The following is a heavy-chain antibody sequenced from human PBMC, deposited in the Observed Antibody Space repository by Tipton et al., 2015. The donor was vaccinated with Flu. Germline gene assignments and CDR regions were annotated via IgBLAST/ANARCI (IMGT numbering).Heavy chain of an antibody. Sequence: TLSLTCAVPAYSISSGYYWGWVRQPPGKGLEWIGTIYHGGTTYYNPSLKSRLTISVDTSQNQFSLKLSSVTAADTAVYYCARHTGDSVRGIIDYWGQGTLVTVSS. J-gene: IGHJ4*02. CDR3: ARHTGDSVRGIIDY. CDR1: AYSISSGYY. D-gene: IGHD3-10*02. V-gene: IGHV4-38-2*01. CDR2: IYHGGTT.